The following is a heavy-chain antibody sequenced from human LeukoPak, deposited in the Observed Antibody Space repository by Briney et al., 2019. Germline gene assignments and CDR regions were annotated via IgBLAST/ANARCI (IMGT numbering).Heavy chain of an antibody. Sequence: GGSLRLSCQASGFTFSLTGMRWVRQAPGKGLEWVADISYDGKKKFYGDSVQGRLIISRDNSKNTVHLQMNSLRTEDTAVYYCAKDRDHYESSGHLDSWGEGTRVTVSS. V-gene: IGHV3-30*18. CDR2: ISYDGKKK. CDR1: GFTFSLTG. J-gene: IGHJ4*02. D-gene: IGHD3-22*01. CDR3: AKDRDHYESSGHLDS.